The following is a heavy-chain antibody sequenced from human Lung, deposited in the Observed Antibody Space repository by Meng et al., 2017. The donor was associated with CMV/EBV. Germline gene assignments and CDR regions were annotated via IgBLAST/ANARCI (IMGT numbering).Heavy chain of an antibody. CDR3: ARDDSSS. CDR2: ISYDGSNT. CDR1: GFTFSSYA. V-gene: IGHV3-30-3*01. Sequence: QGQLVESGGGVVQPGRSLRLSCGASGFTFSSYAMHWVRQAPGKGLEWVAVISYDGSNTYYADSVKGRFTISRDNSKNTLYLQMNSLRAEDTAVYYCARDDSSSWGQGTLVTVSS. D-gene: IGHD3-22*01. J-gene: IGHJ5*02.